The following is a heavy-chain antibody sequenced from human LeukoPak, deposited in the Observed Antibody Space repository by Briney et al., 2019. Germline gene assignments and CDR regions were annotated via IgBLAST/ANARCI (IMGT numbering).Heavy chain of an antibody. Sequence: GGSLRLSCAASGFTFSSYEMNWVRQAPGKGLEWVSFISSTGTTIYYADSVKGRFTISRDNAKNSLYLQMNSLRAEDTAVYYCTTGGSPDVWGKGTTVTVSS. D-gene: IGHD2-15*01. J-gene: IGHJ6*04. CDR1: GFTFSSYE. V-gene: IGHV3-48*03. CDR2: ISSTGTTI. CDR3: TTGGSPDV.